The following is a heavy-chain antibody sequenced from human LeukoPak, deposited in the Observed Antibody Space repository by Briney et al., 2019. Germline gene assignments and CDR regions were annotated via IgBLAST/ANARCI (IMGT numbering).Heavy chain of an antibody. D-gene: IGHD3-22*01. CDR3: ARSSSASFDP. CDR2: IKQDGSEN. J-gene: IGHJ5*02. Sequence: PGGSLRLSCAASGFTLSSYWMSWVRQAPGKGLEWVANIKQDGSENYYVDSVKGRFTISRDNAKNSLYLQMNSLRAEDTAVYYCARSSSASFDPWGQGTLVTVSS. CDR1: GFTLSSYW. V-gene: IGHV3-7*01.